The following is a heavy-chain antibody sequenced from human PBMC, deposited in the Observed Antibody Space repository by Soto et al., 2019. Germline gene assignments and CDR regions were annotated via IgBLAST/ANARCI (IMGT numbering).Heavy chain of an antibody. J-gene: IGHJ5*02. CDR1: GFTFSNYA. V-gene: IGHV3-23*01. CDR3: AKALGVAARFDWFDP. Sequence: EVQLLESGGGLVQPGGSLRLSCAASGFTFSNYAMIWVRQAPGKGLEWVSAISGGGGSTYYADSVTGRFTISSDNSKNTLDLQMNGLRAEDTAIYYCAKALGVAARFDWFDPWGQGNLVKVSS. D-gene: IGHD6-6*01. CDR2: ISGGGGST.